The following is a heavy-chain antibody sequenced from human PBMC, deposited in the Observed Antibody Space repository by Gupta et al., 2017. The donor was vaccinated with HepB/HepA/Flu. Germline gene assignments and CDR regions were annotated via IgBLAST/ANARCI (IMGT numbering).Heavy chain of an antibody. D-gene: IGHD2-2*02. CDR2: IIPIFGTA. V-gene: IGHV1-69*01. CDR1: GGTFSSYA. Sequence: QVQLVQSGAEVKKPGSSVKVSCKASGGTFSSYAISWVRPAPGQGLEWMGGIIPIFGTANYAQKFQGRVTITADESTSTAYMELNSLRSEDTAVYYCARGRELLDIVVVPAAIDYYYMDVWGKGTTVTVSS. CDR3: ARGRELLDIVVVPAAIDYYYMDV. J-gene: IGHJ6*03.